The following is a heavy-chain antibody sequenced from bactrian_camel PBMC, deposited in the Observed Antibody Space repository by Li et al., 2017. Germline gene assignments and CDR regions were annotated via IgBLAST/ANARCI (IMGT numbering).Heavy chain of an antibody. CDR1: GLTFDEAD. CDR3: RRGWYGPRTTVEQVD. J-gene: IGHJ4*01. D-gene: IGHD6*01. CDR2: FSTDGVI. Sequence: QLVESGGGSVQAGGSLRLSCTVSGLTFDEADMGWYRQASENECALVSSFSTDGVIYYADSVKGRFTVSRDNAKNTLYLQMNDLKTEDTAMYYCRRGWYGPRTTVEQVDGAQGTQVTVS. V-gene: IGHV3S55*01.